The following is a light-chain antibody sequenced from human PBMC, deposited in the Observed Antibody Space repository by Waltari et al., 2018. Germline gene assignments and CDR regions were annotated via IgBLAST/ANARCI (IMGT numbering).Light chain of an antibody. CDR3: QQRSNWPGT. V-gene: IGKV3-11*01. Sequence: EIVLTQSPATLSLSPGERATLPCRASQSVSSYLAWYQQKPGQAPRLLIYDASNRATGIPARCSGSGSGTDFTLTISSLEPEDFAVYYCQQRSNWPGTCGQGTKLEIK. CDR1: QSVSSY. CDR2: DAS. J-gene: IGKJ2*01.